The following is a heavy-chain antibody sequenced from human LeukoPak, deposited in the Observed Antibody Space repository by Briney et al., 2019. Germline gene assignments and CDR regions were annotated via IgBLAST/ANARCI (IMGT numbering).Heavy chain of an antibody. Sequence: SETLSLTCTVSGGSISSYYWSWIRQPAGKGLEWIGRIYTSGSTNYNPSLKSRVTMSVDTSKNQFSLKLSSVTAADTAVYYCARVSKAMVRGGPPSAVRIYYYYYMDVWGKGTTVTISS. CDR3: ARVSKAMVRGGPPSAVRIYYYYYMDV. CDR2: IYTSGST. D-gene: IGHD3-10*01. V-gene: IGHV4-4*07. J-gene: IGHJ6*03. CDR1: GGSISSYY.